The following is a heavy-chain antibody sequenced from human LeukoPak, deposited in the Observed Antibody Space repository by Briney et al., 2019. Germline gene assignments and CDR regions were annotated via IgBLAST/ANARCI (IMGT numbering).Heavy chain of an antibody. V-gene: IGHV3-15*01. D-gene: IGHD1-1*01. Sequence: GGSLRLSCAASGFTFSNAWMSWVRQAPGKGLEWVGRIKSKTDGGTTDYAAPVKGRFTISSDDSKNTLYLQMNSLKTEDTAVYYCTTDSHLNDYFDYWGQGTLVTVSS. J-gene: IGHJ4*02. CDR2: IKSKTDGGTT. CDR1: GFTFSNAW. CDR3: TTDSHLNDYFDY.